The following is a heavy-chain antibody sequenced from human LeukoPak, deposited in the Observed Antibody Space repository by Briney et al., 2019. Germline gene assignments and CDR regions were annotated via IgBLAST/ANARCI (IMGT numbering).Heavy chain of an antibody. CDR3: TRAPYGGNSLATY. CDR2: IRSKAYGATT. Sequence: SLRLSCTASGFTFGDYAMSWVRQAPGKGLEWVGFIRSKAYGATTEYAASVKGRFTISRDDSKGIAYLQMNSLKTEDTAVYYCTRAPYGGNSLATYWGQGTLVTVSS. CDR1: GFTFGDYA. D-gene: IGHD4-23*01. J-gene: IGHJ4*02. V-gene: IGHV3-49*04.